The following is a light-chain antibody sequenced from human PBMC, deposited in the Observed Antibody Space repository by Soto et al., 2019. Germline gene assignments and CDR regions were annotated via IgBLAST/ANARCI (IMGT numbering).Light chain of an antibody. Sequence: DIQMTQSPSSVSASVGDTVTITCRASQDINSRLAWFQQKPGRAPKYLIQAASILQSGFPSRFAGSGSGTDFTLTINTLQPEDFATYYCQQRETFGPGTKVDIK. CDR3: QQRET. CDR2: AAS. J-gene: IGKJ3*01. CDR1: QDINSR. V-gene: IGKV1-12*01.